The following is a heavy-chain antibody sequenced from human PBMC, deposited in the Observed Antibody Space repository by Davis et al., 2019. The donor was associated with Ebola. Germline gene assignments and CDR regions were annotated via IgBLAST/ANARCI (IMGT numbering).Heavy chain of an antibody. CDR3: ARDWQSDF. J-gene: IGHJ4*02. CDR1: GFTFSDYY. Sequence: GESLKISCAASGFTFSDYYMSWIRQAPGKGLEWVDNIKQDGSEKYYVDSVKGRFTISRDNAKNSLYLQMNSLRAEDTAVYYCARDWQSDFWGQGTLVTVSS. V-gene: IGHV3-7*01. CDR2: IKQDGSEK. D-gene: IGHD6-19*01.